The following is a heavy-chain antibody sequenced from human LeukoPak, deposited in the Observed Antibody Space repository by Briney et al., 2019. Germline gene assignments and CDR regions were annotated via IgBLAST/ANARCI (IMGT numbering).Heavy chain of an antibody. V-gene: IGHV2-5*01. CDR3: TRTDYDIWTTPN. CDR2: IFMNGDK. J-gene: IGHJ4*02. CDR1: GFSLSTSTVG. Sequence: SGPTLVTPTQTLTLTCAFSGFSLSTSTVGVGWILQPPGKALEWLALIFMNGDKHYTPSLKSRLTTTKATSKKHVVLTMTHMDPVDTATYYFTRTDYDIWTTPNCGEGTLVTVSS. D-gene: IGHD3-9*01.